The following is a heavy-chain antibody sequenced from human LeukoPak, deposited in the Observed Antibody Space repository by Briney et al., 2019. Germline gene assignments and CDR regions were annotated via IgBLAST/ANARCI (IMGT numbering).Heavy chain of an antibody. CDR1: GFRFDDSA. CDR3: AKEIDTLGTNAFDI. D-gene: IGHD2-15*01. Sequence: GGSLRLSCAASGFRFDDSAMHWVRQSPGKGLEWVSLVSADGAKSYYAESVRGRFTISRDNSKNSLYLQMNTLRSEDTAFYYCAKEIDTLGTNAFDIWGHGTLVTVSS. J-gene: IGHJ3*02. CDR2: VSADGAKS. V-gene: IGHV3-43*02.